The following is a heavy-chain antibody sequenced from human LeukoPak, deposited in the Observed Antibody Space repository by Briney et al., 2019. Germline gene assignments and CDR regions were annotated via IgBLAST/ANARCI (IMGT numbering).Heavy chain of an antibody. CDR1: GFTFSSYA. J-gene: IGHJ4*02. Sequence: GGSLRLSCSASGFTFSSYAMHWVRQAPGKGLEYVPAISSNGGSTYYADSVKGRFTISRDNSKNTLYLQMSSLRAEDTAVYYCVKDGTSSSSFDYWGQGTLVTVSS. CDR3: VKDGTSSSSFDY. V-gene: IGHV3-64D*06. CDR2: ISSNGGST. D-gene: IGHD6-13*01.